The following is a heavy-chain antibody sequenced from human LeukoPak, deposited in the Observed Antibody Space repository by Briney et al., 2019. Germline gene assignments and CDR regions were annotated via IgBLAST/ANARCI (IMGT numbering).Heavy chain of an antibody. V-gene: IGHV3-74*01. D-gene: IGHD4-17*01. CDR2: INSDGSST. CDR3: ARERGGGDYDGDAFDI. Sequence: GGSLRLSCAASGFTFSSYWMHWVRQAPGKGLVWVSRINSDGSSTSYADSVKGRFTISRDNAKNTLYLQMNSLRAEDTAVYYCARERGGGDYDGDAFDIWGQGTMVTVSS. J-gene: IGHJ3*02. CDR1: GFTFSSYW.